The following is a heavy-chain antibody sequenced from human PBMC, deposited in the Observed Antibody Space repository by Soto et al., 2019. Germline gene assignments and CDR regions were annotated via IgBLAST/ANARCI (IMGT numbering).Heavy chain of an antibody. J-gene: IGHJ6*02. CDR2: LSYDGSNK. V-gene: IGHV3-30*03. CDR3: ARGGSAERQTDGDXXXXXXXXV. Sequence: GGSLRLSCAASGFTFSSYGMHWVRQAPGQGLEWVAVLSYDGSNKYYAASVKGRFTVSRDNAKNSLFLEMTILRDEDTAVYYCARGGSAERQTDGDXXXXXXXXVWGQGTTVT. CDR1: GFTFSSYG. D-gene: IGHD3-16*01.